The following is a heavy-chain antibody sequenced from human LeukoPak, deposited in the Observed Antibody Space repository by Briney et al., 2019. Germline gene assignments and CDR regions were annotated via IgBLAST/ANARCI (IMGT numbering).Heavy chain of an antibody. CDR1: GSSFTSYW. Sequence: GESLKISCQGSGSSFTSYWIGWVRQMPGKGLEWMGIIYPGDSDTRYSPSFKGQVTISADKSISTAYLQWSSLKASDTAMYYCARSAARDAFDIWGQGTMVTVSS. D-gene: IGHD2-2*01. J-gene: IGHJ3*02. CDR2: IYPGDSDT. CDR3: ARSAARDAFDI. V-gene: IGHV5-51*01.